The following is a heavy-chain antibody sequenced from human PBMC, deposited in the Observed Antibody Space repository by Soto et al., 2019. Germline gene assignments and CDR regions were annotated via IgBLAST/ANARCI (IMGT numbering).Heavy chain of an antibody. D-gene: IGHD3-16*01. J-gene: IGHJ4*02. CDR2: IYNNGGS. CDR3: ARGDKNNDYYFDH. V-gene: IGHV4-30-2*01. CDR1: GASISSGEYA. Sequence: PSETLSLTCVVSGASISSGEYAWNWVRQPPGKGLEWLGYIYNNGGSYYNPSLKSRVSISLDRSKNHFSLRLDSVTAADTALYFCARGDKNNDYYFDHWGQGTLVTVPQ.